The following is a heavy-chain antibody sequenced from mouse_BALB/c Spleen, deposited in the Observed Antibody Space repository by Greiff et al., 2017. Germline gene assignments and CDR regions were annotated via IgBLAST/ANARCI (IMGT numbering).Heavy chain of an antibody. CDR1: GFTFSSYG. V-gene: IGHV5-6-3*01. D-gene: IGHD4-1*01. J-gene: IGHJ3*01. CDR2: INSNGGST. Sequence: EVKLVESGGGLVQPGGSLKLSCAASGFTFSSYGMSWVRQTPDKRLELVATINSNGGSTYYPDSVKGRFTISRDNAKNTLYLQMSSLKSEDTAMYYCARDDWDGGFAYWGQGTLVTVSA. CDR3: ARDDWDGGFAY.